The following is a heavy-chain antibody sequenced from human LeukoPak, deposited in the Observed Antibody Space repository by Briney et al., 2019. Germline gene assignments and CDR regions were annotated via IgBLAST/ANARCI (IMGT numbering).Heavy chain of an antibody. D-gene: IGHD3-3*01. CDR2: ISGSGGST. CDR3: AKDQASTIFGVALGYYMDV. Sequence: GGSLRLSCAASGFTFSSYAMSWVRQAPGKGLEWVSAISGSGGSTYYADSVKGRFTISRDNSKNTLYLQMNSLRAEDTAVYYCAKDQASTIFGVALGYYMDVWGKGTTVTVSS. V-gene: IGHV3-23*01. J-gene: IGHJ6*03. CDR1: GFTFSSYA.